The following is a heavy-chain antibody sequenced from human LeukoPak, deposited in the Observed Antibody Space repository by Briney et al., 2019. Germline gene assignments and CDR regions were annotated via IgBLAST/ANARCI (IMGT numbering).Heavy chain of an antibody. J-gene: IGHJ4*02. V-gene: IGHV3-11*04. CDR1: GFIFSDYY. Sequence: GGSLRLSCAASGFIFSDYYMTWIRQAPGKGLEWVSYVTSSGGHMYYADSAKGRFTISRDNAKNSLDLQMNSLRAEDTAVYYCARDKYYYDSSGGGYYFDYWGQGTLVTVSS. CDR2: VTSSGGHM. CDR3: ARDKYYYDSSGGGYYFDY. D-gene: IGHD3-22*01.